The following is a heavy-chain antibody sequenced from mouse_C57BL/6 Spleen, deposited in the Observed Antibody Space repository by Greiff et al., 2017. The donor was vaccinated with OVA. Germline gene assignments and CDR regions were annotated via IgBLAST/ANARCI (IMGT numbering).Heavy chain of an antibody. V-gene: IGHV5-4*03. CDR3: AGDDNSYCSSYGYCALDY. J-gene: IGHJ4*01. CDR2: ISDGGSYT. Sequence: EVKLMESGGGLVKPGGSLKLSCAASGFTFSSYAMSWVRQTPERRLEWVATISDGGSYTYYPDNVKGRVTISRANATNKLYMQTSHLKSEDTAMYYCAGDDNSYCSSYGYCALDYWGPGTSVTVSS. D-gene: IGHD1-1*01. CDR1: GFTFSSYA.